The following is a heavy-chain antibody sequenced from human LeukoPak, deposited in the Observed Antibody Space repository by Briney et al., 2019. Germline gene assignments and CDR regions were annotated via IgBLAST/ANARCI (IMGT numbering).Heavy chain of an antibody. J-gene: IGHJ3*02. Sequence: ASVKVSCKASGYTFSGYYMHWVRQAPGQGLEWMGWINPHSGGTNYAQNFQGRVTMTRDTSISTAYMELSRLRGDDTAAYYCARTGRGIYAFDIWGQGTMVTVSS. V-gene: IGHV1-2*02. CDR2: INPHSGGT. CDR1: GYTFSGYY. D-gene: IGHD3-16*01. CDR3: ARTGRGIYAFDI.